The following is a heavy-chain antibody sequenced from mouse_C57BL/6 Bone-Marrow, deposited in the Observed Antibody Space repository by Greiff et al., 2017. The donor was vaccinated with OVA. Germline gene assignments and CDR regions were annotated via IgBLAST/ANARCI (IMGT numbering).Heavy chain of an antibody. CDR1: GYSITSGYD. J-gene: IGHJ3*01. CDR3: ARAGRWLGFAY. Sequence: VQLQQSGPGMVKPSQSLSLTCTVTGYSITSGYDWHWIRHFPGNKLEWMGYISYSGSTNYNPSLKSRISITHDTSKNHFFLKLNSVTTEDTATYYCARAGRWLGFAYWGQGTLVTVSA. D-gene: IGHD2-3*01. CDR2: ISYSGST. V-gene: IGHV3-1*01.